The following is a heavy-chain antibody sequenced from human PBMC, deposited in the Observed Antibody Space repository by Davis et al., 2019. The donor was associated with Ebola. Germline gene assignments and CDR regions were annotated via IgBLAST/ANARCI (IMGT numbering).Heavy chain of an antibody. CDR3: ARVTVTTVGYYMDV. V-gene: IGHV1-2*02. CDR1: GYTFTGYY. Sequence: ASVKVSCKASGYTFTGYYMHWVRQAPGQGLEWMGWINPNSGGTNYAQKFQGRVTMTRDTSISTAYMELSRLRSDDTAVYYCARVTVTTVGYYMDVWGKGTTVTVSS. CDR2: INPNSGGT. J-gene: IGHJ6*03. D-gene: IGHD4-17*01.